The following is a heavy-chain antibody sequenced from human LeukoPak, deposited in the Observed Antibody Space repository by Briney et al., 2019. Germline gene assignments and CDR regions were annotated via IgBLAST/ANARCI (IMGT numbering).Heavy chain of an antibody. CDR3: AESSWVSSTDAVR. CDR2: IRGNGAP. J-gene: IGHJ4*02. CDR1: GVCSSSFA. D-gene: IGHD2-8*01. Sequence: GGSLRLSCAASGVCSSSFAMSWVRQGAAAGLESVASIRGNGAPIYADSVKGGFTPSSNSSRNTVSFQLNNLRVEDTAIYSCAESSWVSSTDAVRWGQGTLVTASS. V-gene: IGHV3-23*01.